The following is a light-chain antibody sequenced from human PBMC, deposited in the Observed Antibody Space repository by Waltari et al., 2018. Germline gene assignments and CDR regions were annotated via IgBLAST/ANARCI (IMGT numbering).Light chain of an antibody. Sequence: DIVMTQSPDSLAVSLGERATINCKSSQSVLYSSNNKNYLAWYQQKPGQPPKLLIYWASTRESGVPDRFSGSGSGTHFTLTITSLQAEDVAVYYCQQYYSIPLTFGGGT. J-gene: IGKJ4*01. CDR2: WAS. V-gene: IGKV4-1*01. CDR1: QSVLYSSNNKNY. CDR3: QQYYSIPLT.